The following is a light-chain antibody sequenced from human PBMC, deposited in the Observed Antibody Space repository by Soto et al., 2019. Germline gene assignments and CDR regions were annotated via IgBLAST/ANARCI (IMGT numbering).Light chain of an antibody. CDR3: QQYHSYWT. V-gene: IGKV1-5*01. Sequence: DFQMTQSPSTLSASVGDRVTITCRASQNIRSRLAWFQQKPGKARKLLIYDASSLESGVPQRFSGSGFGTEFTLNISSLQTDDFSTYYCQQYHSYWTFGQGTKVDIK. CDR1: QNIRSR. CDR2: DAS. J-gene: IGKJ1*01.